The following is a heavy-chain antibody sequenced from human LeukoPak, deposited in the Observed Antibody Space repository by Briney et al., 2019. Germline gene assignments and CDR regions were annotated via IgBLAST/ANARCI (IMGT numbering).Heavy chain of an antibody. V-gene: IGHV3-21*01. CDR2: ISSSSSYI. D-gene: IGHD5-18*01. J-gene: IGHJ4*02. CDR3: ARDPQYSYGAVPDY. CDR1: GFTFSSYS. Sequence: GGSLRLSCAASGFTFSSYSMNWVRQAPGKGLEWVSSISSSSSYIYYADSVKGRFTISRDNAKNSLYLQMNSLRAEDTAVYYCARDPQYSYGAVPDYWGQGTLVTVSS.